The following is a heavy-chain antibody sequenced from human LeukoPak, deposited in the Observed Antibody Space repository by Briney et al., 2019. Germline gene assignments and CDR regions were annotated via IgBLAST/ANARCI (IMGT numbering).Heavy chain of an antibody. J-gene: IGHJ3*02. D-gene: IGHD2-2*01. CDR3: ARARYCSSISCRDAFDI. Sequence: GGSLRLSCAASGFPFSSYAMHWVRQAPGKGLEWVALISYDGNNKYYADSVKGRFTISRDNSKNTLYLQMNSLRAEDTAVYYCARARYCSSISCRDAFDIWGQGTVVTVSS. V-gene: IGHV3-30-3*01. CDR1: GFPFSSYA. CDR2: ISYDGNNK.